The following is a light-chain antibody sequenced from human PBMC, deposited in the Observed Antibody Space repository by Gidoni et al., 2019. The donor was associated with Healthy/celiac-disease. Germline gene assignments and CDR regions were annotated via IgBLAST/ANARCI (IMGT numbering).Light chain of an antibody. V-gene: IGKV3-11*01. Sequence: EIVLTQSPATLSLSPGERATLSCRASQSVSSYLAWYQQKPGQAPRLLIYDASNRATGIPARFSGSGSGTDFTFTISSLEPEDFAVYYWQQRSNWPRTFGQGTKVEIK. CDR1: QSVSSY. CDR3: QQRSNWPRT. J-gene: IGKJ1*01. CDR2: DAS.